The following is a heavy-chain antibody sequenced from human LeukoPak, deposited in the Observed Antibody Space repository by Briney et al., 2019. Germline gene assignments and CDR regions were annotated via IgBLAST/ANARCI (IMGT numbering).Heavy chain of an antibody. CDR1: GFTFSSYA. D-gene: IGHD2-2*02. CDR2: ISYDGSNK. Sequence: GGSLRLSCAASGFTFSSYAMHWVRQAPGKGLEWVAVISYDGSNKYYADSVKGRFTISRDNSKNTLYLQMNSLRAEDTAVYYWASHVVGYCSSTSCYKPNCFAPWGKEPLVTVSS. J-gene: IGHJ5*02. CDR3: ASHVVGYCSSTSCYKPNCFAP. V-gene: IGHV3-30-3*01.